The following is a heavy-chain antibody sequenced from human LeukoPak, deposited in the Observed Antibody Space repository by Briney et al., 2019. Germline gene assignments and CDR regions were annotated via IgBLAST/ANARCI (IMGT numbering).Heavy chain of an antibody. V-gene: IGHV3-11*06. CDR2: ISSSSSYI. J-gene: IGHJ6*03. D-gene: IGHD3-3*01. CDR1: GFTFSDYY. CDR3: ANQLEWLLYMDV. Sequence: GGSLRLSCAASGFTFSDYYMSWIRLAPGKGLEWVSSISSSSSYIYYADSVKGRFTISRDNAKNSLYLQMNSLRAEDTAVYYCANQLEWLLYMDVWGKGTTVTVSS.